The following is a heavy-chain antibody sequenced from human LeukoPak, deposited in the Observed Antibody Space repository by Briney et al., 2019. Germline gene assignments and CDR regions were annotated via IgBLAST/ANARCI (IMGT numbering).Heavy chain of an antibody. CDR1: GFTFSSYW. J-gene: IGHJ6*03. V-gene: IGHV3-7*01. CDR3: ARDPHPNRSSGWYYYYYYMDV. Sequence: PGGSLRLSCAASGFTFSSYWMSWVRQAPGKGLEWVANIKQDGSEKYYVDSVKGRFTISRDNAKNSLYLQMNSLRAEDTAVYYCARDPHPNRSSGWYYYYYYMDVWGKGTTVTVSS. CDR2: IKQDGSEK. D-gene: IGHD6-19*01.